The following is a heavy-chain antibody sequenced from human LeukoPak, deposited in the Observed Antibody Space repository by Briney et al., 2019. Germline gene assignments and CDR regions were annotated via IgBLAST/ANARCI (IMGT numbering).Heavy chain of an antibody. CDR1: GFTVSSNY. CDR3: ARRDYGSGSYYGLAFGDDAFDI. J-gene: IGHJ3*02. V-gene: IGHV3-53*05. D-gene: IGHD3-10*01. CDR2: IYSGGST. Sequence: PGGSLRLSCAASGFTVSSNYMSWVRQAPGKGLEWVSVIYSGGSTYYADSVKGRFTISRDNSKNTLYLQMNSLRSEDTAVYYCARRDYGSGSYYGLAFGDDAFDIWGQGTMVTVSS.